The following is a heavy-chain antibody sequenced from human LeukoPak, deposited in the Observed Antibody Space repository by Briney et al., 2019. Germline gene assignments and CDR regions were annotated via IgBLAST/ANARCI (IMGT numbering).Heavy chain of an antibody. J-gene: IGHJ2*01. D-gene: IGHD3-10*01. CDR2: INLDGSEK. Sequence: GGSLRLSCATSEFTFSNCWMSWVRQAPGKGLEWVANINLDGSEKSYVDSVKGRFTISRDNTKNSLYLQINSLRVEDTAVYYCARDRGHYYGSGSYSQYWYFDLWGRGTLVTVSS. V-gene: IGHV3-7*01. CDR1: EFTFSNCW. CDR3: ARDRGHYYGSGSYSQYWYFDL.